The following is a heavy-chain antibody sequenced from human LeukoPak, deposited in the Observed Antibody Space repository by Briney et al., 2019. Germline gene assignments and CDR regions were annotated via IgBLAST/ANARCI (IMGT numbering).Heavy chain of an antibody. Sequence: SETLSLTCTVSGGSIGTSSYYWGWIRQPPGKGLEWIGSIYYSGSTNYNPSLKSRVTISIDTSKNQFTLKLSSVTAADTTVYYCARLLRTVALSDYWGQGTLVTVSS. V-gene: IGHV4-39*01. J-gene: IGHJ4*02. CDR2: IYYSGST. D-gene: IGHD4-23*01. CDR3: ARLLRTVALSDY. CDR1: GGSIGTSSYY.